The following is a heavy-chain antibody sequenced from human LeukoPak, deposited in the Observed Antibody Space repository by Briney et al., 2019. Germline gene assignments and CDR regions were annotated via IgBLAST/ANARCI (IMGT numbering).Heavy chain of an antibody. CDR2: ISGSGNYI. CDR3: ARDECPGGGSDPFEY. Sequence: PGGSLRLSCAASGFTFSSYSMTWVRQSPGKGLEWVSAISGSGNYINYADSVKGRFTISSDNAKKFLYLQMNSLRAEDTAVYYCARDECPGGGSDPFEYWGQGTVVSVSS. J-gene: IGHJ4*02. D-gene: IGHD3-10*01. CDR1: GFTFSSYS. V-gene: IGHV3-21*01.